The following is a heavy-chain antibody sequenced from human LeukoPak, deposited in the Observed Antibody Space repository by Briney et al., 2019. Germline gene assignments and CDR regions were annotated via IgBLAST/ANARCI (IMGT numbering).Heavy chain of an antibody. CDR2: INQDGSEK. CDR1: RFTFHSYW. CDR3: ARVHSSFDP. V-gene: IGHV3-7*04. Sequence: GGSLTLPCLDCRFTFHSYWRSLVRQAPGKGLEWVANINQDGSEKYYVDSVKGRFTISRDNAKNSVYMQMNTLRAEDNACCSCARVHSSFDPWGQGTLVTVSS. J-gene: IGHJ5*02.